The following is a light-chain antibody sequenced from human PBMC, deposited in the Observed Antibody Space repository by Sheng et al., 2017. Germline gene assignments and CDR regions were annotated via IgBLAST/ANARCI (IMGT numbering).Light chain of an antibody. CDR1: QSINHY. CDR2: AAS. CDR3: QQSHSTPRT. V-gene: IGKV1-39*01. Sequence: DIQMTQSPSSLSASVGDRVTITCRTSQSINHYLNWYQQKPGKAPKVLIYAASTLQSGVPPRFRGGGSGTEFTLTISNLQPEDFATYYCQQSHSTPRTFGQGTKVESK. J-gene: IGKJ1*01.